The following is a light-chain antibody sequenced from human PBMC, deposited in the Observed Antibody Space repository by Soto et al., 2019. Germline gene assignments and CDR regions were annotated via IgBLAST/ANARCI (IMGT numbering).Light chain of an antibody. CDR3: CSYADRSIYV. V-gene: IGLV2-14*03. Sequence: QSALTQPASVSGSPGRSITISCTGTSRDVGAYDYVSGYIQYPDKAPQLLIYYVDHRPSGVSSRFSGSKSGNTASLTISGLKSDDEGDYYCCSYADRSIYVFPTGTKVT. CDR2: YVD. CDR1: SRDVGAYDY. J-gene: IGLJ1*01.